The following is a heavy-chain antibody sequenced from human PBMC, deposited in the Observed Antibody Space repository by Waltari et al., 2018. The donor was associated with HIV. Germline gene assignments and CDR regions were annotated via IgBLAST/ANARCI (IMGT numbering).Heavy chain of an antibody. CDR3: ARDPRRYDILVDDVFDM. J-gene: IGHJ3*02. D-gene: IGHD3-9*01. CDR2: ITPMFGTT. V-gene: IGHV1-69*01. Sequence: QVQLAQSGAEVKKPGSSVKVSCKASGGTFNTYAINWVRQAPGQGLQWLGGITPMFGTTNYAQKFQDRLTITADESTSTAFMELSRLRFEDTAMYYCARDPRRYDILVDDVFDMWGQVTRVTVSS. CDR1: GGTFNTYA.